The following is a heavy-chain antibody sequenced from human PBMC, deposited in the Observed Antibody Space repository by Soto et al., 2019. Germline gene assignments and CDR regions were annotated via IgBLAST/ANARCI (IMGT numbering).Heavy chain of an antibody. CDR3: ARDQRNGYYDSSGYYVGAFDI. J-gene: IGHJ3*02. CDR2: ISSSSSYI. Sequence: GGSLRLSWAASGCTFSNYSMYWVRQAPGKGLEWVSSISSSSSYIYYADSVKGRFTIPRDNAKNSLYLQMNSLRAEDTAVYYCARDQRNGYYDSSGYYVGAFDIWGQGTMVTVSS. V-gene: IGHV3-21*01. CDR1: GCTFSNYS. D-gene: IGHD3-22*01.